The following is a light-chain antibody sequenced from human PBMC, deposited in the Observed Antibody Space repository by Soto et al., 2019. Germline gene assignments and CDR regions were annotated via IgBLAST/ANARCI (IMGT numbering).Light chain of an antibody. CDR1: QSVLYNSNNKNH. V-gene: IGKV4-1*01. CDR3: QQYYSIPFT. CDR2: GAS. Sequence: DFVMTQAADSLAVSLGERATINCKSSQSVLYNSNNKNHLGWFQQKPEHPPKLLIYGASFRPSGVPDRFSGSGSGTDFTLTISSLQAEDVAVYYCQQYYSIPFTFGQGTKLEI. J-gene: IGKJ2*01.